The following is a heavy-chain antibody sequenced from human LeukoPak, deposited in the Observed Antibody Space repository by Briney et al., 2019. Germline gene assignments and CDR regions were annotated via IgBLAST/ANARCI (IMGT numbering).Heavy chain of an antibody. J-gene: IGHJ4*02. V-gene: IGHV3-33*01. CDR3: ARDRPTGSYYSIDY. D-gene: IGHD1-26*01. Sequence: GGSLRLSCAASGFTFNEFGVHWVRQAPGQGREWVALVWYDGSNKYYGDSVKGRFTISRDNSKNTVNLQMNSLRVEDTAIYYCARDRPTGSYYSIDYWGQGTLATVSS. CDR2: VWYDGSNK. CDR1: GFTFNEFG.